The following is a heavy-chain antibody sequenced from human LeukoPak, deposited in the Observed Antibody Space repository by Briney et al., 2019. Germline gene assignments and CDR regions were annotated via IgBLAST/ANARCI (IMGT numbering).Heavy chain of an antibody. Sequence: ASVKVSCKASGYTFTGYYMHWVRQAPGRGLEWMGWINPNSGGTNYAQKFQGWVTMTRDTSISTAYMELSRLRSDDTAVYYCAKGSGYDFETPRSWTAVDYYGMDVWGQGTTVTVSS. CDR3: AKGSGYDFETPRSWTAVDYYGMDV. CDR2: INPNSGGT. J-gene: IGHJ6*02. D-gene: IGHD5-12*01. V-gene: IGHV1-2*04. CDR1: GYTFTGYY.